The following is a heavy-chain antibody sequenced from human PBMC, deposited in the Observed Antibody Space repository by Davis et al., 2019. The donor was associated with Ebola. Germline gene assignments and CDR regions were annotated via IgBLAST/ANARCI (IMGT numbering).Heavy chain of an antibody. Sequence: ASVKVSCKASGYTFTGYYMHWVRQAPGQGLEWMGWINPNSGGTNYAQKFQGRVTMTRDTSISTAYMELSRLRSDDTAVYYCARLGYCSSTSCSTWFDPWGQGTLVTVSS. CDR2: INPNSGGT. V-gene: IGHV1-2*02. CDR3: ARLGYCSSTSCSTWFDP. D-gene: IGHD2-2*01. CDR1: GYTFTGYY. J-gene: IGHJ5*02.